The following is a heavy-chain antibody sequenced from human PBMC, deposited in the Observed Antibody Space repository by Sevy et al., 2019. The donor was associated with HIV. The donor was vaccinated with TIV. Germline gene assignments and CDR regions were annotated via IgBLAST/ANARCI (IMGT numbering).Heavy chain of an antibody. CDR3: ARKLGYCSSTSCPLDY. D-gene: IGHD2-2*01. CDR1: GFTFSSYS. Sequence: GGSLRLSCAASGFTFSSYSMNWVRQAPGKGLEWVSSISSSGSYINYADSVKGRFTISRDNAKNSAYLQMNSLRAEDTAVYYCARKLGYCSSTSCPLDYWGQGTLVTVSS. CDR2: ISSSGSYI. J-gene: IGHJ4*02. V-gene: IGHV3-21*01.